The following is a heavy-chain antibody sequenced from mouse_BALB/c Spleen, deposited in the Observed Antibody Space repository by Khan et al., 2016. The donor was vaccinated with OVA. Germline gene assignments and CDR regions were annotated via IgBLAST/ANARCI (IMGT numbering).Heavy chain of an antibody. CDR2: IDYSGNT. CDR1: GYSITSEYA. V-gene: IGHV3-2*02. CDR3: ARKDCYDYDPFPY. D-gene: IGHD2-4*01. J-gene: IGHJ3*01. Sequence: EVQLVESGPGLVKPSLSLSLTCTVTGYSITSEYAWNWIRQFSGNKLEWMGYIDYSGNTRYNPSLKSRTSISLDTFKNQFFLQLNSVTAEDTATYYWARKDCYDYDPFPYWGQGTLVTVSA.